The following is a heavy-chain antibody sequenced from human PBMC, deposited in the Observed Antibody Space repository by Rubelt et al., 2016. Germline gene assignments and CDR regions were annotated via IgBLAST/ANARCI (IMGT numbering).Heavy chain of an antibody. V-gene: IGHV3-30*02. Sequence: GGSLRLSCAASGFTFSRYGMHWVRQAPGKGPEWVSFIRYDGSNKYYADSVRGRFTISRDNSKNTLYLQMTSLRAEDTAVFYCAKDRWTDYGDYGGGGSFDYWGQGTLVTVSS. CDR1: GFTFSRYG. CDR3: AKDRWTDYGDYGGGGSFDY. CDR2: IRYDGSNK. J-gene: IGHJ4*02. D-gene: IGHD4-17*01.